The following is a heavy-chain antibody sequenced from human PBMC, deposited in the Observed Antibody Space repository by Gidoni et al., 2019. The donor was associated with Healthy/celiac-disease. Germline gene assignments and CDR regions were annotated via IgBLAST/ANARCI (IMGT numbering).Heavy chain of an antibody. V-gene: IGHV4-4*02. CDR3: ARAGGGPNLSGWFDP. D-gene: IGHD3-10*01. J-gene: IGHJ5*02. Sequence: QVQLQESGPGLVKPSGTLSLTCAVSGGSISRSNWWSWVRQPPGKGLEWIGEIYHSGSTNYNPSRKSRVTISVDKSKNQFSLKLSSVTAADTAVYYCARAGGGPNLSGWFDPWGQGTLVTVSS. CDR1: GGSISRSNW. CDR2: IYHSGST.